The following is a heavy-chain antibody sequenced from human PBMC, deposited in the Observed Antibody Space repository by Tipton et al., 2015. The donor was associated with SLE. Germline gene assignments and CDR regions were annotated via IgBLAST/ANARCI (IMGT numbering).Heavy chain of an antibody. Sequence: TLSLTCAVSGYSISSGYYWGWIRQPPGKGLEWIGSVYHSGSTYYNPSLKSRVTISVDTSKNQVSLKLSSVTAADTAVYYCARAFQNYFDYWGQGTLVTVSS. D-gene: IGHD2/OR15-2a*01. CDR3: ARAFQNYFDY. J-gene: IGHJ4*02. CDR1: GYSISSGYY. V-gene: IGHV4-38-2*01. CDR2: VYHSGST.